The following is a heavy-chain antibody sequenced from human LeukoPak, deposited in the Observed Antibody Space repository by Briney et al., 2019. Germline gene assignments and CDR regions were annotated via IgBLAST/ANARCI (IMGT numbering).Heavy chain of an antibody. D-gene: IGHD3-22*01. V-gene: IGHV3-73*01. CDR2: IRSKANSYAT. J-gene: IGHJ6*03. CDR1: GFTFSGSA. CDR3: THTYYYDSSGYDYYYYYYMDV. Sequence: TGGSLRLSCAASGFTFSGSAMHWVRQASGNGLEWVGRIRSKANSYATAYAASVKGRFTISRDDSKNTAYLQMNSLKTEDTAVYYCTHTYYYDSSGYDYYYYYYMDVWGKGTTVTVSS.